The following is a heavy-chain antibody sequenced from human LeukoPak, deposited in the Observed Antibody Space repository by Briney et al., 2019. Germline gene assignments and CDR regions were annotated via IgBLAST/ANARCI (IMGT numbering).Heavy chain of an antibody. CDR1: GGTISSGGYY. D-gene: IGHD3-10*01. CDR3: ARRRFGSPFDY. J-gene: IGHJ4*02. CDR2: IYYSGST. V-gene: IGHV4-31*03. Sequence: SETLSLTCTVSGGTISSGGYYWSWIRQHPGKGLEWIGYIYYSGSTYYNPSLKSRVTISVDTSKNQFSLKLSSVTAADTAVYYCARRRFGSPFDYWGQGTLVTVSS.